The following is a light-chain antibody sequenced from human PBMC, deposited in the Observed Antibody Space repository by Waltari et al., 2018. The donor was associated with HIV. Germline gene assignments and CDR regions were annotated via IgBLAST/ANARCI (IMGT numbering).Light chain of an antibody. J-gene: IGLJ3*02. CDR1: SSEVGGYNS. CDR2: EVR. CDR3: SSSTNSSPVV. Sequence: QSALTQPASVSGSPGQSITISCTGTSSEVGGYNSVSWDQHHPGEAPRLMIYEVRKRPSGISNRSSVAKSGKTASLITSGHQAEDEADYFCSSSTNSSPVVFGGGTKLTVL. V-gene: IGLV2-14*01.